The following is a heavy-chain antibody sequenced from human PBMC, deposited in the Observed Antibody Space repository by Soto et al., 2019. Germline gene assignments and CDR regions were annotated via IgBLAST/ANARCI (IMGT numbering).Heavy chain of an antibody. CDR1: GGSISSGGYY. CDR3: ARDQWDGGNSGKWFDP. D-gene: IGHD2-21*02. J-gene: IGHJ5*02. V-gene: IGHV4-31*03. Sequence: PSETLSLTCTVSGGSISSGGYYWSWIRQHPGKVLEWIVYIYYSGSTYYNPSLKSRVTISLDTSNNQFSLKLSSVTSTDTAVYYCARDQWDGGNSGKWFDPWGQGTLVTVSS. CDR2: IYYSGST.